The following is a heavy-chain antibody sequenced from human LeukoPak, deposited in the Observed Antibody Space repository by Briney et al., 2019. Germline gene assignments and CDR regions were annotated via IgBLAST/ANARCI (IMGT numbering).Heavy chain of an antibody. J-gene: IGHJ5*02. D-gene: IGHD1-26*01. CDR3: ARGEVLLVGATPRRNWFDP. V-gene: IGHV4-34*01. CDR2: INHSGST. Sequence: SETLSLTCDVYGGAFSGYYCSWIRQPPGKGLEWIGQINHSGSTNYNPSLKSRVTISVDTSKNQFSLKLSSVTAADTAVYYCARGEVLLVGATPRRNWFDPWGQGTLVTVSS. CDR1: GGAFSGYY.